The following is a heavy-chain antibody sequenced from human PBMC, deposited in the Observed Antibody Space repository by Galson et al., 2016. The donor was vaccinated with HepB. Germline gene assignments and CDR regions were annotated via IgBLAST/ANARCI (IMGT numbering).Heavy chain of an antibody. V-gene: IGHV3-21*01. CDR1: GFTFSSYS. CDR3: ARDRYCSSTSCSKPWGGYYYYYGMDV. Sequence: SLRLSCAASGFTFSSYSMNWVRQAPGKGLEWVSSISGSSSYIYYADSVRGRFTISRDNAKNSLYLQMNSLRAEDTAVYYCARDRYCSSTSCSKPWGGYYYYYGMDVWGLGTLVTVSS. CDR2: ISGSSSYI. D-gene: IGHD2-2*01. J-gene: IGHJ6*02.